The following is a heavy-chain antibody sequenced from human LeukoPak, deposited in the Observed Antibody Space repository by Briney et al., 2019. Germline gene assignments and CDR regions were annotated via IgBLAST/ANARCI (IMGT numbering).Heavy chain of an antibody. J-gene: IGHJ5*02. CDR1: GFTFSNYN. Sequence: PGGSLRLSCAASGFTFSNYNMSWVRQAPGKGLEWVSYISSSGSTTYYAHSVKGRFTISRDNAKNSLYLQMNSLRAEDTAVYYCARDGAGSSLSFFDPWGQGTLVTVSS. CDR3: ARDGAGSSLSFFDP. CDR2: ISSSGSTT. V-gene: IGHV3-48*04. D-gene: IGHD2-2*01.